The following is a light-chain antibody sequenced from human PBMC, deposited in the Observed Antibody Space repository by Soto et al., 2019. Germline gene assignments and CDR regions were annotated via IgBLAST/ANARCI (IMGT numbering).Light chain of an antibody. Sequence: QSALTQPPSASGSPGQSVTISCTGTSSDVGGYNYVSWCQHHPGKAPKLIIYEVDERPSGVPDRFSGSKSGNTASLTVSGLQAEDEADYYCSSYVGSNNFPYVFGTGTKLTVL. CDR2: EVD. CDR3: SSYVGSNNFPYV. J-gene: IGLJ1*01. V-gene: IGLV2-8*01. CDR1: SSDVGGYNY.